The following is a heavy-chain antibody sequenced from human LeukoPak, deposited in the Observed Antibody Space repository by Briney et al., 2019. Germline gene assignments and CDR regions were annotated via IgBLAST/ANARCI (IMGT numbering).Heavy chain of an antibody. V-gene: IGHV4-59*01. CDR2: IDNSGST. D-gene: IGHD6-19*01. Sequence: SETLSLTCTVSGGSISSSYWSWVRQPPGKGLEWIGYIDNSGSTNYNPSLKSRVTISLDTPKSQFSLKLSSVTASDTAVYYCARAPLYSGGSGWSIYYFYAMDVWGQGTTVTVSS. J-gene: IGHJ6*02. CDR1: GGSISSSY. CDR3: ARAPLYSGGSGWSIYYFYAMDV.